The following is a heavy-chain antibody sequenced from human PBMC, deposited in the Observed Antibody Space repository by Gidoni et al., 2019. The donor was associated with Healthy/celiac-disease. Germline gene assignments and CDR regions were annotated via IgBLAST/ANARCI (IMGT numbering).Heavy chain of an antibody. V-gene: IGHV3-23*01. CDR3: AKELEATMVQGEHYYYYYMDV. J-gene: IGHJ6*03. CDR1: GFTFSSYA. CDR2: ISGSGGST. D-gene: IGHD3-10*01. Sequence: EVQLLESGGGLVQPGGSLRLSCAASGFTFSSYAISWVRQAPGKGLEWVSAISGSGGSTYYADSVKGRFTISRDNSKNTLYLQMNSLRAEDTAVYYCAKELEATMVQGEHYYYYYMDVWGKGTTVTVSS.